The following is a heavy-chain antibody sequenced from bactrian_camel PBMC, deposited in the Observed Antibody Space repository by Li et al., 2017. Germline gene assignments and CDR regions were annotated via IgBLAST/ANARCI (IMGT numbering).Heavy chain of an antibody. J-gene: IGHJ4*01. CDR3: AANPWTCTVVGGKLLGFEHNY. V-gene: IGHV3S54*01. D-gene: IGHD6*01. CDR2: IATGGSAT. CDR1: ENTYNY. Sequence: HVQLVESGGGSVQAGGSLRLSCVASENTYNYVGWFRLAPGKEREGVAGIATGGSATGYADSVKGRFTISQDTAEEMLYLLMNNLEPDDTAMYYCAANPWTCTVVGGKLLGFEHNYWGQGTQVTVS.